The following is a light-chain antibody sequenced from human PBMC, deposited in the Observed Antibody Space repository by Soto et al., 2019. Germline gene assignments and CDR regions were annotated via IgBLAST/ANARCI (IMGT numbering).Light chain of an antibody. CDR3: SSYTGSSTYV. CDR1: SSDVGVYDY. V-gene: IGLV2-14*01. CDR2: EVS. J-gene: IGLJ1*01. Sequence: QSVLTQPASVSGSPGQSITISCTGTSSDVGVYDYVSWYQQQSGKAPKLMIHEVSNRPSGVSNRFSGSKSGNTASLTISGLQAEDEADYYCSSYTGSSTYVFGTGTKVTVL.